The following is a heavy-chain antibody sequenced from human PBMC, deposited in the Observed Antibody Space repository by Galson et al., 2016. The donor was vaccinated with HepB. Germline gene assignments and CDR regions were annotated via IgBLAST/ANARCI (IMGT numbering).Heavy chain of an antibody. Sequence: SLRLSCAASGFTFSNYAMNWVRHAPGQGLEWVPGTSGSGGITYYADSVQRRFTISRDNSKNTLYLQMISPRAEDTAVYYCAKRGQQLVKDAFDVWGQGTLVTVSS. D-gene: IGHD6-13*01. J-gene: IGHJ3*01. CDR1: GFTFSNYA. V-gene: IGHV3-23*01. CDR2: TSGSGGIT. CDR3: AKRGQQLVKDAFDV.